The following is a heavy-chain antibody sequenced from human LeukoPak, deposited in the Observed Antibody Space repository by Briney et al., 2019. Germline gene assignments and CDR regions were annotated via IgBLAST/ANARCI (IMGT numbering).Heavy chain of an antibody. J-gene: IGHJ4*02. CDR2: INHSEAT. V-gene: IGHV4-34*01. Sequence: SETLSLTCTVSGGSISSYYWSWIRQPPGKGLEWIGEINHSEATNYNPSLKNRGAISMESSKKQFYLNLNSVTAADTAVYFCARTTYDRPRVIRDWSRGTLVTVSS. CDR3: ARTTYDRPRVIRD. CDR1: GGSISSYY. D-gene: IGHD5-12*01.